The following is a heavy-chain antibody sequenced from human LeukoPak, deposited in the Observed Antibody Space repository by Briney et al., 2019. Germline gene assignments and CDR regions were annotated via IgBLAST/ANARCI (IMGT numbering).Heavy chain of an antibody. D-gene: IGHD3-16*01. CDR3: AREGEYYFDY. V-gene: IGHV1-8*03. J-gene: IGHJ4*02. CDR1: GYTFTGYY. CDR2: MNPNSGNT. Sequence: ASVTVSCKASGYTFTGYYMHWVRQATGQGLEWMGWMNPNSGNTGYAQKFQGRVTITRNTSISTAYMELSSLRSEDTAVYYCAREGEYYFDYWGQGTLVTVSS.